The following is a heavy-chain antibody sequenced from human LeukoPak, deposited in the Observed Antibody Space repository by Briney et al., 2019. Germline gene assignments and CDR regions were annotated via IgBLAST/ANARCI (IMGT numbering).Heavy chain of an antibody. Sequence: GGSLRLSCAASRFTFSSFWMGWVRQAPGKGLEWVANIKQDGSEKYFADSVKGRFTISRDNAKNSLYLQMNSLRAEDTAVYYCTRLTPWYFDLWGRGTLVTVSS. J-gene: IGHJ2*01. V-gene: IGHV3-7*04. CDR3: TRLTPWYFDL. CDR2: IKQDGSEK. CDR1: RFTFSSFW. D-gene: IGHD3-9*01.